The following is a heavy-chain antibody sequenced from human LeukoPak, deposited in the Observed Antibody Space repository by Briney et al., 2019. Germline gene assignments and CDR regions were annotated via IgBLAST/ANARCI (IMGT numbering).Heavy chain of an antibody. D-gene: IGHD6-6*01. CDR2: IYYSEST. V-gene: IGHV4-31*03. CDR3: ARDGPLYSSSSTRRNYFDY. J-gene: IGHJ4*02. Sequence: SQTLSLTCTVSGGSISSGGYYWSWIRQHPGKGLEWIGYIYYSESTYYNPSLKRRVTITVDTSKNQFSLKLSSVTAADTAVYYCARDGPLYSSSSTRRNYFDYWGQGTLVTVSS. CDR1: GGSISSGGYY.